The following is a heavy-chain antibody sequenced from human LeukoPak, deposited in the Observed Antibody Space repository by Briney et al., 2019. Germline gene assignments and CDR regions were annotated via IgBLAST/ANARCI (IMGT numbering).Heavy chain of an antibody. D-gene: IGHD3-3*01. CDR1: GGSISSYY. CDR2: IYYSGST. CDR3: ARDPGPHYDFWSGVYYYMDV. V-gene: IGHV4-59*01. J-gene: IGHJ6*03. Sequence: PSETLSLTCTVSGGSISSYYWSWIRKPPGKGLEWMGYIYYSGSTNYNPSLKSRVTISVDTSKNQFSLKLSSVTAADTAVYYCARDPGPHYDFWSGVYYYMDVWGKGTTVTVSS.